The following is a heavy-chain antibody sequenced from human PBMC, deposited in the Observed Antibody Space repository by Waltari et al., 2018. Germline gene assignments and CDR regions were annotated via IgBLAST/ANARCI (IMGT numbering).Heavy chain of an antibody. CDR3: ARTTGTTRDYYYYYGMDV. V-gene: IGHV1-69*01. D-gene: IGHD1-1*01. J-gene: IGHJ6*02. CDR2: IIPIFGTA. Sequence: QVLLVQSGAEVKKPGSSVKVSCKASGGTFSSYAISWVRQAPGQGLEWMGGIIPIFGTANDAQKFQGRVPITADESTSTAYMALSSLRSEDTAVYYCARTTGTTRDYYYYYGMDVWGQGTTVTVSS. CDR1: GGTFSSYA.